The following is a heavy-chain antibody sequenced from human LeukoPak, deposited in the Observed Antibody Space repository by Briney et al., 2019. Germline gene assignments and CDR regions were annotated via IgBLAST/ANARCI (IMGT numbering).Heavy chain of an antibody. CDR2: INHSGST. Sequence: KSSGTLSLTCAVYGGSFSGHYWTWIRQPPGKGLEWLGEINHSGSTTYNPSLNSRVTISVDTSKHQFSLRLSSVTAADTAVYYCARPRYGSGSLDSWGQGTLVTVSS. CDR3: ARPRYGSGSLDS. CDR1: GGSFSGHY. V-gene: IGHV4-34*01. J-gene: IGHJ4*02. D-gene: IGHD3-10*01.